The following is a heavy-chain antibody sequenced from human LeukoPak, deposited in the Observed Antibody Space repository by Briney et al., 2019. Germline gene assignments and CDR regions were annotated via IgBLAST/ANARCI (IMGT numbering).Heavy chain of an antibody. CDR3: ARGLVSGTYLEYFDS. Sequence: GGSLRLSCAASGFTFSSYEMNWVRQAPGKGLEWVSYISSSGSTIYYADSVKGRFTISRDNAKNSLYLQMNSLRAEDTAVYYCARGLVSGTYLEYFDSWGQGTLVTVSS. CDR1: GFTFSSYE. D-gene: IGHD1-26*01. V-gene: IGHV3-48*03. J-gene: IGHJ4*02. CDR2: ISSSGSTI.